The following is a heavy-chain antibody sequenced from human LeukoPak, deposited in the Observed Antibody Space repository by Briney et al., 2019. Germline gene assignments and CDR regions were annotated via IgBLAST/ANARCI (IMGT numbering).Heavy chain of an antibody. J-gene: IGHJ4*02. Sequence: GGSLRLSCAASGFTFNGFGMHWVRQAPGKGLEWVAVISYDGSYKFYADSVKGRFTISRDNSKNTLYLQMNSLRAEDTAVYYCVKELLWFGEFLFDYWGQGTLVTVSS. V-gene: IGHV3-30*18. CDR3: VKELLWFGEFLFDY. D-gene: IGHD3-10*01. CDR2: ISYDGSYK. CDR1: GFTFNGFG.